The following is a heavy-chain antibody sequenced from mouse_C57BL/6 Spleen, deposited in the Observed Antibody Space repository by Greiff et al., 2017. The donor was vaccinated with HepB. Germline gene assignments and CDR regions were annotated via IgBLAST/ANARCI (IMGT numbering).Heavy chain of an antibody. V-gene: IGHV5-17*01. Sequence: EVKLVESGGGLVKPGGSLKLSCAASGFTFSDYGMHWVRQAPEKGLEWVAYISSGSSTIYYADTVKGRFTISSDNAKNTLLLQMTSPRSEDTAMYYCARRGNNVVTCYWYFDVWGKGTTVTVSS. CDR1: GFTFSDYG. J-gene: IGHJ1*03. CDR2: ISSGSSTI. CDR3: ARRGNNVVTCYWYFDV. D-gene: IGHD2-5*01.